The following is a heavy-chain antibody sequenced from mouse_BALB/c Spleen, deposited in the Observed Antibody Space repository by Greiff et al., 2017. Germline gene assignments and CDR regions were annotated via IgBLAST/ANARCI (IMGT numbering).Heavy chain of an antibody. Sequence: VQLKQSGAELVRPGALVKLSCKASGFNIKDYYMHWVKQRPEQGLEWIGWIDPENGNTIYDPKFQGKASITADTSSNTAYLQLSSLTSEDTAVYYCARRGYDGVAYWGQGTLVTVSA. D-gene: IGHD2-14*01. CDR3: ARRGYDGVAY. J-gene: IGHJ3*01. CDR1: GFNIKDYY. CDR2: IDPENGNT. V-gene: IGHV14-1*02.